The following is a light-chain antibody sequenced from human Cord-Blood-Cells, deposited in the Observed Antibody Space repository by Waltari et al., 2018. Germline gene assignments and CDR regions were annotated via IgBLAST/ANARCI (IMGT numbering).Light chain of an antibody. CDR1: QSISSY. CDR3: QQSYSTPYS. Sequence: DIQMTQPPSSVSAYVAKRVTITCRASQSISSYLNWYHQKPGKAPKLLIYAASSLQSGVPSRFSGSGSGTDFTLTISSLQPEDFATYYCQQSYSTPYSFGQGTKLEIK. V-gene: IGKV1-39*01. CDR2: AAS. J-gene: IGKJ2*03.